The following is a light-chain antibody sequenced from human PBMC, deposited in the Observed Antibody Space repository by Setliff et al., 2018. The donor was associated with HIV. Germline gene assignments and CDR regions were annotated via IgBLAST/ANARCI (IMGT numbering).Light chain of an antibody. Sequence: QSVLTQPASVYGSPGQSITISCTGTSSDVGGYNYVSWYQQHPGKAPKLMIYEVSNRPSGVSNRFSGSKSGNTASLTISGLQAEDEADYYCSSYTSCSTLVFGTGTKVTVL. CDR1: SSDVGGYNY. CDR3: SSYTSCSTLV. CDR2: EVS. V-gene: IGLV2-14*01. J-gene: IGLJ1*01.